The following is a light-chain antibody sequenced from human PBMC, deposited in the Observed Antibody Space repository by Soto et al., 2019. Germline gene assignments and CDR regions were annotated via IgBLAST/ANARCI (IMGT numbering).Light chain of an antibody. J-gene: IGLJ1*01. Sequence: QSALTQPPSASGSPGQSVTISCTGTSSDGGGYNYVSWYQQHPGKAPKLMIYEVSKRPSGVPDRFSGSKSGNTASLTVSGLQAEDEADYYCSSYAGSNNRVFGTGTKLTVL. CDR3: SSYAGSNNRV. V-gene: IGLV2-8*01. CDR2: EVS. CDR1: SSDGGGYNY.